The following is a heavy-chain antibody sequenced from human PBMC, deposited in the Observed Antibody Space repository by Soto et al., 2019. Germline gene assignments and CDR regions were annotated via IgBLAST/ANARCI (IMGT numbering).Heavy chain of an antibody. Sequence: SETLSLTCAVYGGSFSGYYWSWIRQPPGKGLEWIGEINHSGSTNYNPSLKSRVTISVDTSKNQFSLKLSSVTAVDTAVYYCARTSITIFGVVFDYWGQGTLVTVSS. CDR2: INHSGST. V-gene: IGHV4-34*01. CDR1: GGSFSGYY. CDR3: ARTSITIFGVVFDY. J-gene: IGHJ4*02. D-gene: IGHD3-3*01.